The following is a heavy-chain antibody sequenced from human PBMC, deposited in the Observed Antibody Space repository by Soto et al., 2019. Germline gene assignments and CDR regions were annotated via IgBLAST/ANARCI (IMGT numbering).Heavy chain of an antibody. Sequence: QLQLQESGPGLVKPSETLSLTCTVSGGYISSSSYYWGWIRQPPGKGLEWIGSISYSGTTYYNTSLKCGVTVSVDTSKNQFSLKLSSVTAADTAVYFCARGHGGISIFGAPGHFDYWGQGTLVPVSS. CDR2: ISYSGTT. J-gene: IGHJ4*02. CDR3: ARGHGGISIFGAPGHFDY. D-gene: IGHD3-3*01. V-gene: IGHV4-39*01. CDR1: GGYISSSSYY.